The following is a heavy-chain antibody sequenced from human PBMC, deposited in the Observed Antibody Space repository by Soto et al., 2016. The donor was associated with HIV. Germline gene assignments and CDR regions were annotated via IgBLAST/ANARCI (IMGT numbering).Heavy chain of an antibody. V-gene: IGHV3-53*02. Sequence: EVQLVETGGGLIQPGGSLRLSCAVSGFSVSSNYMSWVRQAPGRGLEWVAVISNYGRPDYADSVKGRFTISRDPSNNTLYLQMSSLRVEDTAMYYCARPLLWFGESSGGPFEIWGQGTMVTVSS. CDR1: GFSVSSNY. J-gene: IGHJ3*02. CDR2: ISNYGRP. D-gene: IGHD3-10*01. CDR3: ARPLLWFGESSGGPFEI.